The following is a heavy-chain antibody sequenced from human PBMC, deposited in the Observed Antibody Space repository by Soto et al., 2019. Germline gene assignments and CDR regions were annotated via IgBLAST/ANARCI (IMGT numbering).Heavy chain of an antibody. V-gene: IGHV3-23*01. CDR2: ISGSGSTT. Sequence: GGSLRLSCAASGFLLTNHAMNWVRQAPGRGLEWVSTISGSGSTTYYADSAQGRFTISRDSSRNTLYLQMNYLGAEDTALYYFAKGDFRHNVYHSKALSSCGRGPHVTVYS. D-gene: IGHD3-22*01. CDR1: GFLLTNHA. J-gene: IGHJ5*02. CDR3: AKGDFRHNVYHSKALSS.